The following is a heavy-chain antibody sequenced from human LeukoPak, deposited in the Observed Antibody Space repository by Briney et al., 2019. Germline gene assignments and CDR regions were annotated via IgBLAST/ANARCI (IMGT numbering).Heavy chain of an antibody. J-gene: IGHJ4*02. CDR3: ARQGSDNYFDS. D-gene: IGHD3-10*01. V-gene: IGHV4-4*07. CDR2: VSKFGNT. CDR1: NDNISDYY. Sequence: SETLSLTCTVSNDNISDYYWSWIRQPAGQGLEWIERVSKFGNTNYNTSLKSRVTMSVQTSKNQSSLELSSVTAADTAVYYCARQGSDNYFDSWGLGTLVTVSS.